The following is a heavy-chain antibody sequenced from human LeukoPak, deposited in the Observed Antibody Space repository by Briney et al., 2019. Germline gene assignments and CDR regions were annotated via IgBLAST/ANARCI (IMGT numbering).Heavy chain of an antibody. CDR1: GGSISSSSYY. V-gene: IGHV4-39*01. D-gene: IGHD2/OR15-2a*01. Sequence: SETLSLTCTVSGGSISSSSYYWGWIRQPPGKGLEWIGSAYYSGSTYYNPSLRSRVTISVDTSKNQFSLKLSSVTAADTAVYYCARRRDPFYYFDYWGQGTLVTVSS. CDR2: AYYSGST. CDR3: ARRRDPFYYFDY. J-gene: IGHJ4*02.